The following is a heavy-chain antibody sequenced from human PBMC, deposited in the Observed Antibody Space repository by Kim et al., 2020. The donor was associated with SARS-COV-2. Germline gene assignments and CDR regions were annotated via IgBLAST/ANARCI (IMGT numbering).Heavy chain of an antibody. V-gene: IGHV3-74*01. J-gene: IGHJ6*02. CDR3: ASAFYCSSTSCYGMDV. D-gene: IGHD2-2*01. Sequence: SGKGRFTISRDNAKNTLYLQMNSLRAEDTAVYYCASAFYCSSTSCYGMDVWGQGTTVTVSS.